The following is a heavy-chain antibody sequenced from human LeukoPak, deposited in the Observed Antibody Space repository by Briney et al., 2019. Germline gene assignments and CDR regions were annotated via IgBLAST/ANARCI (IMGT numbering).Heavy chain of an antibody. Sequence: GASVKVSCKASGYTFTIYYIHWVRQAPGQGLEWMGIINPGGGSSSYAQKLQGRVTMTRDTSISTAYMELSRLRSDDTAVYYCARLDGTGTTFDYWGQGTLVTVSS. CDR3: ARLDGTGTTFDY. V-gene: IGHV1-46*04. CDR1: GYTFTIYY. CDR2: INPGGGSS. D-gene: IGHD1-1*01. J-gene: IGHJ4*02.